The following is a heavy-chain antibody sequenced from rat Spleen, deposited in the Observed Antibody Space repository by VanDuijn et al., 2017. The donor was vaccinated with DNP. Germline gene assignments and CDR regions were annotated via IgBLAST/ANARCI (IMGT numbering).Heavy chain of an antibody. CDR2: INTDGGRT. CDR1: GFTFSSYW. J-gene: IGHJ2*01. V-gene: IGHV5-58*01. CDR3: ASWAPIAPLSTSNY. D-gene: IGHD1-2*01. Sequence: EVRLVESGGGLVQPGRSLKLSCVASGFTFSSYWMFWIRQAPGKGLEWVASINTDGGRTYYPDSVKGRFTISRDNAENTGYLQMSSLRSEDTATYYCASWAPIAPLSTSNYWGQGVMVTVSS.